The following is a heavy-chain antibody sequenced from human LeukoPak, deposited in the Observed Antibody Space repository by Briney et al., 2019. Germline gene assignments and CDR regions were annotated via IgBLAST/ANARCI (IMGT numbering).Heavy chain of an antibody. CDR3: ARGYYYDSSGYPANFFDY. CDR1: GGSFSGYY. D-gene: IGHD3-22*01. CDR2: INHSGST. V-gene: IGHV4-34*01. J-gene: IGHJ4*02. Sequence: SETLSLTCAVYGGSFSGYYWSWIHQPPGKGLEWIGEINHSGSTNYNPSLKSRVTISVDKSKNQFSLKLSSVTAADTAVYYCARGYYYDSSGYPANFFDYWGQGTLVTVSS.